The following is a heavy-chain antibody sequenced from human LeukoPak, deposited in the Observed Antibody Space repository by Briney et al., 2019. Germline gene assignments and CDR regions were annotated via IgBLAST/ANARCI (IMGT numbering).Heavy chain of an antibody. CDR2: INTDGSSN. CDR1: GFTFSNYW. CDR3: VRDSYEAAIYYGMDV. J-gene: IGHJ6*02. D-gene: IGHD6-25*01. Sequence: PGASLRLSCAASGFTFSNYWMHWVRQAPGKGLLWVSRINTDGSSNSYADSVKGRFTIPRDNARNTLYLQMNSLRAEDAAVYYCVRDSYEAAIYYGMDVWGQGTTVTVSS. V-gene: IGHV3-74*01.